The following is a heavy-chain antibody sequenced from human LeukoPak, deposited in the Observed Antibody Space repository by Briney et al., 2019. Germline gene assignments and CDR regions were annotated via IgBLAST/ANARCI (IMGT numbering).Heavy chain of an antibody. J-gene: IGHJ6*02. D-gene: IGHD3-10*01. Sequence: PGGSLRLSCAASGFTFSSYDMHWVRQATGKGLEWVSAIGTAGDTYYPDSVKGRFTIYRENAKNSLYLEMNSLRAGDTAVYYCARLGWFGELKYGMDVWGQGTTVTVSS. CDR3: ARLGWFGELKYGMDV. V-gene: IGHV3-13*04. CDR1: GFTFSSYD. CDR2: IGTAGDT.